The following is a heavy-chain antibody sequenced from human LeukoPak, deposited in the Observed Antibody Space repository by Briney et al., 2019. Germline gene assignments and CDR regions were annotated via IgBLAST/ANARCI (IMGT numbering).Heavy chain of an antibody. V-gene: IGHV3-11*01. Sequence: GGSLRLSCAASGFTFSDYYMSWIRQAPGKGLEWVSYISSSGSTIYYADSVKGRFTISRDNAKNSLYLQMNSLRAEDTAVFYCAKRSGYTTGWFFDFWGQGTLVTVSS. CDR3: AKRSGYTTGWFFDF. J-gene: IGHJ4*02. D-gene: IGHD6-19*01. CDR2: ISSSGSTI. CDR1: GFTFSDYY.